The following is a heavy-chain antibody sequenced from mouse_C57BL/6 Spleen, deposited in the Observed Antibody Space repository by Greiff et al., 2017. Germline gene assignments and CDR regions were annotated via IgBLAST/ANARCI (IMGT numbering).Heavy chain of an antibody. D-gene: IGHD1-1*01. J-gene: IGHJ2*01. CDR2: IDPEDGDT. CDR1: GFNIKDYY. CDR3: TTEATVVATGDFDY. V-gene: IGHV14-1*01. Sequence: EVQLQQSGAELVRPGASVKLSCTASGFNIKDYYMHWVKQRPEQGLEWIGRIDPEDGDTEYAPKFQGKATMTADSSSNTAYLQLSSLKSEDTAVYYCTTEATVVATGDFDYWGQGTTLTVSS.